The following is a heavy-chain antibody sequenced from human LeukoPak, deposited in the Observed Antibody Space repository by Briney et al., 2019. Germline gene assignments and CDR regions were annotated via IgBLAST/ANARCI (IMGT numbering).Heavy chain of an antibody. CDR2: IYYSGST. CDR1: GGSISSGDYY. V-gene: IGHV4-30-4*01. CDR3: ARVPPAAAGFDY. D-gene: IGHD2-2*01. J-gene: IGHJ4*02. Sequence: PSQTLSLTCTVSGGSISSGDYYWSWIRQPLGKGLEWIGYIYYSGSTYYNPSLKSRVTISVDTSKNQFSLKLSSVTAADTAVYYCARVPPAAAGFDYWGQGTLVTVSS.